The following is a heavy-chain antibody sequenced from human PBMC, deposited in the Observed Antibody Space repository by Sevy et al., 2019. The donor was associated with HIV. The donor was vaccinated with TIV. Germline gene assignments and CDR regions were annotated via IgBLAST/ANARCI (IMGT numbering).Heavy chain of an antibody. CDR2: ISSSSSTI. Sequence: GGSLRLSCAASRFTFSSYSMNWVRQAPGKGLEWVSYISSSSSTIYYADSVKGRFTISRDNAKNSLYLQMNSLRDEDTAVYYCAREEAARHSPFDYWGQGTLVTVSS. CDR1: RFTFSSYS. CDR3: AREEAARHSPFDY. J-gene: IGHJ4*02. D-gene: IGHD6-6*01. V-gene: IGHV3-48*02.